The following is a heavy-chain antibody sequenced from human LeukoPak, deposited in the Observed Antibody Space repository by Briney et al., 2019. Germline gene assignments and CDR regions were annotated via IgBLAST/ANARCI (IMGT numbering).Heavy chain of an antibody. J-gene: IGHJ3*02. CDR1: GFTFDDYA. Sequence: GRSLRLSCAASGFTFDDYAMHWVRQAPGKGLEWVSGISWNSGSMGYADSVKGRFTISRDNAKNSLYLQMNSLRAEDTALYYCAKDLRYCSSTSCHDAFDIWGQGTMVTVSS. V-gene: IGHV3-9*01. D-gene: IGHD2-2*01. CDR2: ISWNSGSM. CDR3: AKDLRYCSSTSCHDAFDI.